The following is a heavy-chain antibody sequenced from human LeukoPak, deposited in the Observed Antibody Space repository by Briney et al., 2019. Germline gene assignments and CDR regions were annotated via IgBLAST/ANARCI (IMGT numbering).Heavy chain of an antibody. CDR3: AKTGYYYDRSDYYYDRSRYFDL. CDR2: ISSGSSYI. Sequence: GGSLRLSCAASGFTFSSYSMNWVRQAPGKGLEWVSSISSGSSYIYYADSVKGRFTISRDNSKNTLYLQMNSLRAEDTAVYYCAKTGYYYDRSDYYYDRSRYFDLWGRGTLVTVSS. CDR1: GFTFSSYS. J-gene: IGHJ2*01. V-gene: IGHV3-21*04. D-gene: IGHD3-22*01.